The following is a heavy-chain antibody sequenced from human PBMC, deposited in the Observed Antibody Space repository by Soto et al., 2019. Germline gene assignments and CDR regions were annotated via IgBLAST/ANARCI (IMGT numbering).Heavy chain of an antibody. D-gene: IGHD4-4*01. Sequence: SETLSLTCTVSGGSISSGGYYWSWIRHHPGKGLEWIGYIYYSGSTYHNPSLKSRVTISVDTSKNQFSLKLSSVTAADTAVYYCARVTAAQRDAFDIWGQGTMVTVSS. CDR3: ARVTAAQRDAFDI. CDR2: IYYSGST. J-gene: IGHJ3*02. CDR1: GGSISSGGYY. V-gene: IGHV4-31*03.